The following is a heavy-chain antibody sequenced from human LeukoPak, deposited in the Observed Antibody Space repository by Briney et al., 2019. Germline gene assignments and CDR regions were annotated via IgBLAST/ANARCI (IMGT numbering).Heavy chain of an antibody. V-gene: IGHV3-11*04. CDR1: GFTFSDYY. Sequence: GGSLRLSCAASGFTFSDYYMSWLRQAPGKGLEWVAYICDSGRTVYYADSVKGRFTVSRDNAKNSLFLQMNSLTVEDTAVYYCARAIRGSAVDTGDRWGQGTLVTVSS. CDR2: ICDSGRTV. J-gene: IGHJ4*02. D-gene: IGHD3-10*01. CDR3: ARAIRGSAVDTGDR.